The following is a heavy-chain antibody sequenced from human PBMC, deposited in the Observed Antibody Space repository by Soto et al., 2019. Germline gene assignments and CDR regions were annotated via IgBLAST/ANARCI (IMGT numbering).Heavy chain of an antibody. J-gene: IGHJ5*02. D-gene: IGHD6-19*01. CDR2: IYWDDDK. CDR3: AHNLVAGTSWFDP. CDR1: GFSLSTSGVG. Sequence: QITLKESGPPLVKPTQTLTLTCTFSGFSLSTSGVGVVWIRQPPGKALEWLGIIYWDDDKRYSPSLKSRLTXTXDXXKNHVVLTMTNMDPVDTGTYYCAHNLVAGTSWFDPWGQGTLVTVSS. V-gene: IGHV2-5*02.